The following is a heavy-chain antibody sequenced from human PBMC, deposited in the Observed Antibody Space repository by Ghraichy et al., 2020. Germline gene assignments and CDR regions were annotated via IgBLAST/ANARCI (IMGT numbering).Heavy chain of an antibody. V-gene: IGHV1-8*01. CDR1: GDNFTSYD. Sequence: ASVKVSCKVAGDNFTSYDINWVRQATGQGLEWMGWMNPNSGNTGYAQKFQGRVTMTRNTSISTAYMELSSLRSEDMAVYYCASRTGTTYYYYGMDVWGQGTTFTVSS. J-gene: IGHJ6*02. CDR2: MNPNSGNT. D-gene: IGHD1-7*01. CDR3: ASRTGTTYYYYGMDV.